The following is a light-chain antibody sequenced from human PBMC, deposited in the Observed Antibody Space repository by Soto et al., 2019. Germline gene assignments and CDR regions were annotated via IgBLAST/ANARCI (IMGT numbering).Light chain of an antibody. Sequence: EIVMTQSPATRSVSPGGRATLSCRASQTISGTLAWYQQKPGQAPRLLIHGASTRAPGFPARFSGSGSGTDFTLTISRLEHEDFAVYYCQQYGDSSRTFGQGTKVDIK. CDR1: QTISGT. J-gene: IGKJ1*01. CDR3: QQYGDSSRT. V-gene: IGKV3-15*01. CDR2: GAS.